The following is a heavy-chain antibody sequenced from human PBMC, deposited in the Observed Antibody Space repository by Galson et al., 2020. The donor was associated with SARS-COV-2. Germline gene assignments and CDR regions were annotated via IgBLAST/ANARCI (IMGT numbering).Heavy chain of an antibody. CDR3: ARVASGTYSYFFDY. D-gene: IGHD1-26*01. V-gene: IGHV4-39*01. Sequence: SEILSLTCTVSGGSISSSNYYWGWVRQPPGEGLEWIGSIYYTESNYYNPSLTSRVTMSVDTSRNQFSLKLSSVTAADTAVYYCARVASGTYSYFFDYWGQGILVTVSS. CDR1: GGSISSSNYY. J-gene: IGHJ4*02. CDR2: IYYTESN.